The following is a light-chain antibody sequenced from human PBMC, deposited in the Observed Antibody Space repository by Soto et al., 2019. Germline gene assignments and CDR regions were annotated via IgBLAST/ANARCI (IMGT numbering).Light chain of an antibody. V-gene: IGKV3-11*01. Sequence: EIVLTQSPATLSLSPGERAPLSCRASQSVSSYFAWYQQKPGQAPRLLIYDAANRATGIPARFSGSGSGTDFTLTISGLEPEDFAVYYCQQRSNRPLTFGGGTKVDIK. CDR3: QQRSNRPLT. CDR1: QSVSSY. CDR2: DAA. J-gene: IGKJ4*01.